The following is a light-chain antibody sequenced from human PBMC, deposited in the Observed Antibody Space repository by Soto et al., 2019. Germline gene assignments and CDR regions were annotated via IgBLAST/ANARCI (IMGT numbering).Light chain of an antibody. V-gene: IGLV2-14*03. CDR2: DVG. J-gene: IGLJ1*01. CDR1: SSDLDGYNF. Sequence: QSALTQPASVSGSPGQSVTISCTGTSSDLDGYNFVSWYQHHPGKAPKLMIYDVGNRPSGVSVRFSGSKSGNTASLTISGLQAEDEADYYCSSYSSSSSVFGTGTKPTVL. CDR3: SSYSSSSSV.